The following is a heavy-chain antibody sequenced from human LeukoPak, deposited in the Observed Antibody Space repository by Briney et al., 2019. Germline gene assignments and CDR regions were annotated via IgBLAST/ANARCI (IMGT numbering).Heavy chain of an antibody. CDR3: AISVAGPATFDY. D-gene: IGHD6-19*01. J-gene: IGHJ4*02. Sequence: GGSLRLSCAASGFTFSSYAMHWVRQAPGKGLEWVAVIWYDGSNKYYADSVKGRFTISRDNFKNTLYLQMNSLRAEDTAVYYCAISVAGPATFDYWGQGTLVTVSS. V-gene: IGHV3-33*08. CDR1: GFTFSSYA. CDR2: IWYDGSNK.